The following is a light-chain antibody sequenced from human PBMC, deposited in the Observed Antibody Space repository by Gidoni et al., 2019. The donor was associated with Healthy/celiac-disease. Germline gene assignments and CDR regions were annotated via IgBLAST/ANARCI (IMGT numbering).Light chain of an antibody. CDR2: LGS. V-gene: IGKV2-28*01. Sequence: IVMTQSPLSLPVNPGEPASISCRSSQSLLHSNGYNYLDWYLQKPGQSPQLLIYLGSNRASGVPDRFSGSGSGTDFTLKISRVEAEDVGVYYCMQALQTPTFGQGTKVEIK. J-gene: IGKJ1*01. CDR3: MQALQTPT. CDR1: QSLLHSNGYNY.